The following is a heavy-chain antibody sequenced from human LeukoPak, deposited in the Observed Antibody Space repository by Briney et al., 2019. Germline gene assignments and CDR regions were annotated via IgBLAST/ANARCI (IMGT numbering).Heavy chain of an antibody. CDR2: INHSGST. CDR3: ARDQDYGDGYYYYGMDV. Sequence: PSETLSLTCAVYGGSFSGYYWSWIRQPSGKGLEWIGEINHSGSTNYNPSLKSRVTISVDTSKNQFSLKLSSVTAADTAVYYCARDQDYGDGYYYYGMDVWGQGATVTVSS. V-gene: IGHV4-34*01. CDR1: GGSFSGYY. J-gene: IGHJ6*02. D-gene: IGHD4-17*01.